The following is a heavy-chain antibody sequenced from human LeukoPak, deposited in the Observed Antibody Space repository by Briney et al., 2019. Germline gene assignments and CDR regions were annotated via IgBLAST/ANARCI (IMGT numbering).Heavy chain of an antibody. CDR2: ISYDGSNK. CDR1: GFTFSSYA. D-gene: IGHD1-26*01. V-gene: IGHV3-30-3*01. J-gene: IGHJ4*01. Sequence: GRSLRLSCAASGFTFSSYAMHWVRQAPGKGLEWVAVISYDGSNKYYADSVKGRFTISRDNSKNTLYLQMDSPRAEDTAVYYCARMASYSVDYWGHGTLVTVYS. CDR3: ARMASYSVDY.